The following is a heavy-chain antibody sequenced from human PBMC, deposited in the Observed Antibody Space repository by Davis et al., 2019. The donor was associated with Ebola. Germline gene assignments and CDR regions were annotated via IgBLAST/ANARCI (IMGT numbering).Heavy chain of an antibody. CDR1: GGSISSSSYY. CDR3: ARHPRYNWNYWYY. Sequence: SETLSLTCTVSGGSISSSSYYWGWIRQPPGKGLEWIGYIYYSGSTNYNPSLKSRVTISVDTSKNQFSLKLSSVTAADTAVYYCARHPRYNWNYWYYWGQGTLVTVSS. CDR2: IYYSGST. D-gene: IGHD1-7*01. J-gene: IGHJ4*02. V-gene: IGHV4-39*01.